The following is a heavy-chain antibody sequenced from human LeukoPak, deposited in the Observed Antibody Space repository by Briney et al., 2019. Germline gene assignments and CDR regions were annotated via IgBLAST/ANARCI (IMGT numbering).Heavy chain of an antibody. CDR2: ISTDGYTT. V-gene: IGHV3-74*01. CDR1: GPAFSAYK. J-gene: IGHJ6*02. D-gene: IGHD3-22*01. Sequence: PGGSLRLSCAASGPAFSAYKMHWVRQAPRKGLVWVSRISTDGYTTDYADFVQGRFTASRDNTKNTWSLEMNSLRAEDTAIYYCVKGHYDSRGYVPRRPVIVDYYGMDVWGQGTTVTVSS. CDR3: VKGHYDSRGYVPRRPVIVDYYGMDV.